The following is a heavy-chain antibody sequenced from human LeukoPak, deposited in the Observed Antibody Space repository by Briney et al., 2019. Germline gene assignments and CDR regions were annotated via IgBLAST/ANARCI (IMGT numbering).Heavy chain of an antibody. V-gene: IGHV1-24*01. D-gene: IGHD1-26*01. CDR3: ASLGSYHWYFDL. Sequence: GASVKVSCKVSGYTLTELSMHWGRQAPGKGLEWMGGFDPEDGVAIYAQKFQCRVTMTEDTSTAPPYMELSSLSSEDTAVYYRASLGSYHWYFDLWGRGTLVTVSS. J-gene: IGHJ2*01. CDR2: FDPEDGVA. CDR1: GYTLTELS.